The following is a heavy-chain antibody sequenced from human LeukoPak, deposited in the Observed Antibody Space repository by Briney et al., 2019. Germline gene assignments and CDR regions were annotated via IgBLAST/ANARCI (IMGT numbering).Heavy chain of an antibody. D-gene: IGHD4/OR15-4a*01. J-gene: IGHJ4*02. Sequence: GRCLRLSRSASRFTFRASAMHWVRQAPGKGPQFVSAIPNVGRSTFYADSVKGRFTISRDNSENTLYLQMSSLRREDTAVYYGVRDLTWGQGTLVTVSS. CDR1: RFTFRASA. V-gene: IGHV3-64D*06. CDR3: VRDLT. CDR2: IPNVGRST.